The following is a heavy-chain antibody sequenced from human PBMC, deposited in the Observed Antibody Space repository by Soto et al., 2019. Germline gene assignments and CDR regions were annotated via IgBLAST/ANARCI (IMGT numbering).Heavy chain of an antibody. CDR2: ISYDGSNK. V-gene: IGHV3-30-3*01. CDR3: ARVIGGYSAFDY. J-gene: IGHJ4*02. CDR1: GFTFNSYT. D-gene: IGHD6-25*01. Sequence: PGGTLRFSCAASGFTFNSYTMHWVGQAPGNGLEWVTVISYDGSNKYYADSVKGRFTISRDNSKNTLYLQMNSLRAEDTAVYYCARVIGGYSAFDYCGQGTLVTVS.